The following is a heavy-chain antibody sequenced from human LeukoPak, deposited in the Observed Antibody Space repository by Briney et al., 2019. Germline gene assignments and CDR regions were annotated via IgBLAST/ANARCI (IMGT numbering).Heavy chain of an antibody. V-gene: IGHV1-2*02. CDR1: GYTFTGYY. Sequence: AASVKVSCKASGYTFTGYYMHWVRQAPGQGLEWMGWINPNSGGTNYAQKFQGRVTMTRDTSISTAYMELSRLRSDDTAVYYCARDLVVVVPAAAGPTVGYSDYYYGMDVWGQGTTVTVSS. J-gene: IGHJ6*02. CDR3: ARDLVVVVPAAAGPTVGYSDYYYGMDV. CDR2: INPNSGGT. D-gene: IGHD2-2*01.